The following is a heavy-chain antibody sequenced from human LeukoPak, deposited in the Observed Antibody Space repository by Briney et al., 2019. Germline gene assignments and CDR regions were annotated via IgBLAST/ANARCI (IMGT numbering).Heavy chain of an antibody. D-gene: IGHD3/OR15-3a*01. CDR2: ISSSSTI. Sequence: GGSLRLSCAGSGFTFSSYTMNWVRQAPGKGLEWVSYISSSSTIYYADSVKGRFTISRDNAKNSLYLQMNSLRAEDTAVYYCARDRTDWGPVFDYWGQGTLVTVSS. CDR3: ARDRTDWGPVFDY. J-gene: IGHJ4*02. V-gene: IGHV3-48*01. CDR1: GFTFSSYT.